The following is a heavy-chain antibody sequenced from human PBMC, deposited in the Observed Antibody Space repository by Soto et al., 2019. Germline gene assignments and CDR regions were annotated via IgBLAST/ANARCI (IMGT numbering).Heavy chain of an antibody. D-gene: IGHD3-22*01. Sequence: PSEPLSLTCTVSGGSISSYYWSWIRQPPGKGLEWIGNIYYSGSTNYSPSLKSRVTISVDTSKNQCSLKLSSVTAADTAVYYCAREPLGRYYDSSGSFDYWGQRTLVTVSS. CDR1: GGSISSYY. V-gene: IGHV4-59*01. CDR2: IYYSGST. J-gene: IGHJ4*02. CDR3: AREPLGRYYDSSGSFDY.